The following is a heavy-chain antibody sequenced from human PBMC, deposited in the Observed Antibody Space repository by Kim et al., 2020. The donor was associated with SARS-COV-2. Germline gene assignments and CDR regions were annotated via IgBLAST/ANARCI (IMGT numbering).Heavy chain of an antibody. J-gene: IGHJ5*02. Sequence: GGSLRLSCAASGFTFSDYYMSWIRQAPGKGLEWVSYISSSGSTIYYADSVKGRFTISRDNAKNSLYLQMNSLRAEDTAVYYCARDPADTAMGLPVLDPWGQGTLVTVSS. CDR1: GFTFSDYY. CDR2: ISSSGSTI. D-gene: IGHD5-18*01. CDR3: ARDPADTAMGLPVLDP. V-gene: IGHV3-11*04.